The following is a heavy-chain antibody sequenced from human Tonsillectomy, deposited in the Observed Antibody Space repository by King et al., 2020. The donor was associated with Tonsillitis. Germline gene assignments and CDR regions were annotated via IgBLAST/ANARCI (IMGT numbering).Heavy chain of an antibody. Sequence: VQLQESGPGLVKPSQTLSLTCTVSGGSISSGGYYWSWVGQTPGKFLDWIGYIYPSGTIYYNPSLKSRVSISVDTSKNQFSLKLSSVTAADTAVYYCARVVETYWYFDLWGRGTLVTVSS. CDR1: GGSISSGGYY. D-gene: IGHD1-26*01. V-gene: IGHV4-30-4*01. CDR2: IYPSGTI. J-gene: IGHJ2*01. CDR3: ARVVETYWYFDL.